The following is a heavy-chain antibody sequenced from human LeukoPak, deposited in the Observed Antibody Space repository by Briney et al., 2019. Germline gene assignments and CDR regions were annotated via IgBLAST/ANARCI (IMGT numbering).Heavy chain of an antibody. J-gene: IGHJ4*02. D-gene: IGHD3-16*02. CDR2: IYYSGST. CDR1: GGSISSSSYY. CDR3: ARRGRSDYVWGSYRSYYFDY. Sequence: SETLSLTRTVSGGSISSSSYYWGWIRHPPGKGREWIGSIYYSGSTYYNPSLKSRVTISLDTSKNTFSLKLSSVTAADTAVYYCARRGRSDYVWGSYRSYYFDYWGQGTLVTVSS. V-gene: IGHV4-39*01.